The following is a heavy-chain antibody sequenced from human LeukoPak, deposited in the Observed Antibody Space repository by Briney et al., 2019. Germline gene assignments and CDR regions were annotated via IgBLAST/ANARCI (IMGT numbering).Heavy chain of an antibody. D-gene: IGHD2-8*01. CDR2: INPNSGGT. V-gene: IGHV1-2*02. CDR3: ASSYCTNGVCAYYYYYTDV. CDR1: GYTFTGYY. J-gene: IGHJ6*03. Sequence: GASVKVSCKASGYTFTGYYMHWVRQAPGQGLEWMGWINPNSGGTNYAQKFQGRVTMTRDTSISTAYMELSRLRSDDTAVYYCASSYCTNGVCAYYYYYTDVWGKGTTVAVSS.